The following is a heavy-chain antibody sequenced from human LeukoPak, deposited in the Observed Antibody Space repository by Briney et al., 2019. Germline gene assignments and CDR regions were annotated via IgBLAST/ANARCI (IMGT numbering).Heavy chain of an antibody. CDR2: INHSGST. Sequence: PSETLSLTCAVYGGSFSGYYWSWIRQPPGKGLEWIGEINHSGSTNYNPSLKSRVTISVDTSKNQFSLKLSSVTAADTAVYYCARRQGRYYDFWSGSPGYFDYWGQGTLVTVSS. D-gene: IGHD3-3*01. CDR1: GGSFSGYY. CDR3: ARRQGRYYDFWSGSPGYFDY. V-gene: IGHV4-34*01. J-gene: IGHJ4*02.